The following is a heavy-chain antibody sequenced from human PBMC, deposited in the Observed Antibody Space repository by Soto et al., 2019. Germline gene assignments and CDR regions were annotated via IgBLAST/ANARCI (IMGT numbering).Heavy chain of an antibody. V-gene: IGHV3-30*18. CDR1: GFTFSSYG. Sequence: QVQLVESGGGVVQPGRSLRLSCAASGFTFSSYGMHWVRQAPGKGLEWVAVISYDGSNKYYADSVKGRFTIFRDNSKNTLYLQMNSLRAEDTAVYYCAKDHGDYGQWYFDLWGRGTLVTVSS. CDR3: AKDHGDYGQWYFDL. CDR2: ISYDGSNK. D-gene: IGHD4-17*01. J-gene: IGHJ2*01.